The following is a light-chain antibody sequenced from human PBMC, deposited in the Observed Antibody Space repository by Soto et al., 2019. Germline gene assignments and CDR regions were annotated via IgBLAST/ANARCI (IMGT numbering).Light chain of an antibody. CDR3: QQGGT. Sequence: DIVLTQSPATLSLSPGERATLSCRASQSVRSYLGWYQQRPGQAPRLLIYDASNKATGIPARFSGSASATDFTLSISSLEPEDFAVYYCQQGGTFGQGTRLEIK. CDR2: DAS. CDR1: QSVRSY. J-gene: IGKJ5*01. V-gene: IGKV3-11*01.